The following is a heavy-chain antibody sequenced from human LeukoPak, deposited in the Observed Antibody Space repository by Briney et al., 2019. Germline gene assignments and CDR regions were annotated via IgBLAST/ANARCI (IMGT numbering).Heavy chain of an antibody. J-gene: IGHJ4*02. D-gene: IGHD3-22*01. CDR1: GFTFSSYW. Sequence: GGSLRLSCAASGFTFSSYWMSWVRQAPGKGLEWVANIKQDGGETYYVDSVKGRFTISRDNAKDSLFLQMNSLRAEDTAVYYCARDGWNTYDKDYWGQGTLVTVSS. CDR2: IKQDGGET. V-gene: IGHV3-7*01. CDR3: ARDGWNTYDKDY.